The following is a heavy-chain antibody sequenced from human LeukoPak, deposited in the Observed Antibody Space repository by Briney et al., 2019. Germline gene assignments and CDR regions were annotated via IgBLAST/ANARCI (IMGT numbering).Heavy chain of an antibody. CDR2: INHSGST. V-gene: IGHV4-39*07. CDR1: GGSISSSSYY. Sequence: PSETLSLTCTVSGGSISSSSYYWSWIRQPPGKGLEWIGEINHSGSTNYNPSLKSRVTISVDTSKNQFSLKLSSVTAADTAVYYCARSQWELPDFDYWGQGTLVTVSS. J-gene: IGHJ4*02. D-gene: IGHD1-26*01. CDR3: ARSQWELPDFDY.